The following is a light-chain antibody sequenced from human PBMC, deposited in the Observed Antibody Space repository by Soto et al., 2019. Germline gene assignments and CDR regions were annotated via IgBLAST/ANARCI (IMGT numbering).Light chain of an antibody. Sequence: EIVLTQSPGTLYLSPGERATLSCRASQSVSSSYLAWYQQKPGQALRLLIYCASSRATGIPDRFSGSGSGTDFTLTISRLESESFAVYYCQQYGSSPTFGGGTKVEIK. CDR1: QSVSSSY. V-gene: IGKV3-20*01. J-gene: IGKJ4*01. CDR3: QQYGSSPT. CDR2: CAS.